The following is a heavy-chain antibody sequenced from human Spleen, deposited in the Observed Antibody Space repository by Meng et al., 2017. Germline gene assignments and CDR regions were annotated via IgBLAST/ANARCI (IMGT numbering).Heavy chain of an antibody. CDR3: ARWLSCGGDCYSYEYYYYGMDV. D-gene: IGHD2-21*02. CDR1: GFTFSDYY. V-gene: IGHV3-11*01. J-gene: IGHJ6*02. Sequence: GESLKISCAASGFTFSDYYMSWIRQAPGKGLEWVSYISSSGSTIYYADSVKGRFTISRDNAKNSLYLQMNSLRAEDTAVYYCARWLSCGGDCYSYEYYYYGMDVWGQGTTVTVSS. CDR2: ISSSGSTI.